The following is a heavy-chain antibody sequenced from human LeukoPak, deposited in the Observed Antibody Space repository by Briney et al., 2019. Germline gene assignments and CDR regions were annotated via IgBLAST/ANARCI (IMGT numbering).Heavy chain of an antibody. Sequence: GASVKVSCKASGYTFTSYDINWVRQAAGQGLEWMGWMNPNSGNTGYAQKFQGRVTITRDTSASTAYMELSSLRSEDTAVYYCARGRYCSSTSCYAGRGWFDPWGQGTLVTVSS. V-gene: IGHV1-8*01. CDR3: ARGRYCSSTSCYAGRGWFDP. CDR1: GYTFTSYD. CDR2: MNPNSGNT. J-gene: IGHJ5*02. D-gene: IGHD2-2*01.